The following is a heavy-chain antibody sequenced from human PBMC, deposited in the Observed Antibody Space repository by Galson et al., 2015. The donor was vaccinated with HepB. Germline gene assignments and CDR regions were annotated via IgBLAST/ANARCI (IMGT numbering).Heavy chain of an antibody. CDR3: AKDWGAVVGIAFDY. Sequence: SLRLSCAASGFTFSSYSMNWVRQAPGKGLEWVSGISATGGSTYYADSVKGRFTSSRDNSKSTLYLQMNSLRAEDTAVYYCAKDWGAVVGIAFDYWGQGALVTVSS. CDR1: GFTFSSYS. D-gene: IGHD6-19*01. CDR2: ISATGGST. J-gene: IGHJ4*02. V-gene: IGHV3-23*01.